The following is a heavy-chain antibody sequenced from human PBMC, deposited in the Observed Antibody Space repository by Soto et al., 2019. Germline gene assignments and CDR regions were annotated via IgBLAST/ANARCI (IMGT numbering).Heavy chain of an antibody. V-gene: IGHV1-69*01. D-gene: IGHD3-22*01. CDR1: GGSFSDYA. CDR3: ARDGDYYDSSGFQRDYHYYGMDV. Sequence: QVQLVQSGAEGKKPRSSVKVSCQASGGSFSDYAISWVRQAPGQGPEWMGGIIPMLGIADNGQKFQGRVIFTADEYTSTDYMELSSLRSEDTAVYYCARDGDYYDSSGFQRDYHYYGMDVWGQGTTVTVAS. J-gene: IGHJ6*02. CDR2: IIPMLGIA.